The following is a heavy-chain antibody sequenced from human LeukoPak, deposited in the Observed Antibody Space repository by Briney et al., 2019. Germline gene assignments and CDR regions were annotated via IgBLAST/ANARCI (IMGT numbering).Heavy chain of an antibody. CDR3: ANLYYYDSSGYSDY. D-gene: IGHD3-22*01. J-gene: IGHJ4*02. CDR1: GFTFSSYA. CDR2: ISGSGDST. V-gene: IGHV3-23*01. Sequence: GGSLRLSCAASGFTFSSYAMSWVRQAPGKGLEWVSAISGSGDSTYYGDSVKGRFTISRDNSKNTLYLQMNSLRAEDTAVYYCANLYYYDSSGYSDYWGQGTLVTVSS.